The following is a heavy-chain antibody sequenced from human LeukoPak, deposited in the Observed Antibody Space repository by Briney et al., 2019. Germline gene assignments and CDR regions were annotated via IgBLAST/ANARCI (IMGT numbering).Heavy chain of an antibody. CDR1: GGSFSGYY. CDR3: AREFLAAAGTGEFDY. D-gene: IGHD6-13*01. J-gene: IGHJ4*02. Sequence: PSETLSLTCAVYGGSFSGYYWSWIRQPPGKGLEWIGEINHSGSTNYNPSLKSRVTISVDTSKNQFSLKLSSVTAADTAVYYCAREFLAAAGTGEFDYWGQGTLVTVSS. V-gene: IGHV4-34*01. CDR2: INHSGST.